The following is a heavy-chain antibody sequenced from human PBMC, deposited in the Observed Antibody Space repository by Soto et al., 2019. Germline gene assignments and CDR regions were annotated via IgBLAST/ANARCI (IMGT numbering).Heavy chain of an antibody. J-gene: IGHJ6*02. V-gene: IGHV3-23*01. CDR2: ISGSGGST. Sequence: GGSLRLSCAASGFTFSSYAMSWVRQAPGKGLEWVSAISGSGGSTYYADSVKGRFTISRDNSKNTLYLQMNSLRAEDTAVYYCAKDSRLTFNYGMDVWGQGTTVTVSS. CDR3: AKDSRLTFNYGMDV. CDR1: GFTFSSYA. D-gene: IGHD2-21*02.